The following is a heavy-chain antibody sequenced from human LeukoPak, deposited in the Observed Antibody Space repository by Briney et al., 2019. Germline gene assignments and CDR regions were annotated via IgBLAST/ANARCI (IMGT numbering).Heavy chain of an antibody. CDR2: IYCSGST. Sequence: SETLSLTCTVSGGSISSSSYYWGWIRQPPGKGLEWIGSIYCSGSTYYNPSLKSRVTISVDTSKNQFSLKLSSVTAADTAVYYCAREGSSSFWGQGTLVTISS. J-gene: IGHJ4*02. CDR1: GGSISSSSYY. V-gene: IGHV4-39*07. CDR3: AREGSSSF. D-gene: IGHD6-6*01.